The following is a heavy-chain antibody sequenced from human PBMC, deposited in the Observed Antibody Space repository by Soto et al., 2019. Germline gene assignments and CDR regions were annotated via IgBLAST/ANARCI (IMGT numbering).Heavy chain of an antibody. CDR3: ARVLYRNVIHA. D-gene: IGHD5-18*01. CDR2: IDLRNGAT. Sequence: QVQLVQSGSDVKKPGASFTVSCKASGYIFSDYYIHWVRQAPGQGLEWMGWIDLRNGATKYAQKFQDRLTMTTDTSTSTAFLELRRLRLDDTAVFFCARVLYRNVIHAWGQGTLVTVSS. J-gene: IGHJ4*02. CDR1: GYIFSDYY. V-gene: IGHV1-2*02.